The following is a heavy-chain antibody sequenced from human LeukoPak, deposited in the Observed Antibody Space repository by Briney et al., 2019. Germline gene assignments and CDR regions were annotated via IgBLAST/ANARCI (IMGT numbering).Heavy chain of an antibody. Sequence: RASVKVSCKTSGYTFTGYYMHWVRQAPGQGLEWMGWINPNSGGTNYVQKFQGGVTMTRDTSISAAYMELSRLRSDDTAVYYCARGPTAYDTDNWGQGTLVTVSS. CDR3: ARGPTAYDTDN. CDR1: GYTFTGYY. CDR2: INPNSGGT. V-gene: IGHV1-2*02. D-gene: IGHD3-9*01. J-gene: IGHJ4*02.